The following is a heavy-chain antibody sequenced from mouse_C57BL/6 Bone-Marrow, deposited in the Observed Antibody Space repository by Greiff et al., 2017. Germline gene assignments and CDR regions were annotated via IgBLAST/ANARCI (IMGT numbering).Heavy chain of an antibody. Sequence: VKLMESGAELVRPGTSVKMSCKASGYTFTNYWIGWAKQRPGHGLEWIGDIYPGGGYTNYNEKFKGKATLTADKSSSTAYMQFSSLTSEASAIYYCARGDYDYEGDYYFDYWGQGTTLTVSS. D-gene: IGHD2-4*01. V-gene: IGHV1-63*01. CDR2: IYPGGGYT. J-gene: IGHJ2*01. CDR3: ARGDYDYEGDYYFDY. CDR1: GYTFTNYW.